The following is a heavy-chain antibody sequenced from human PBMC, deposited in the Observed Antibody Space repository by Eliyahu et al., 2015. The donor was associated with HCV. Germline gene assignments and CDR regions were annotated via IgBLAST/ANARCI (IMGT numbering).Heavy chain of an antibody. Sequence: EVQLLESGGGLVQPGGSLRLSCAASGFXFXXPPXNWVRQAPGKGLEWVSTISSSGHSIAYAASVKGRFTISRDNSKNTLYLQMNSLRADDTATYYCARLGHCNGPSCEGVTNWGQGTLVTVSS. V-gene: IGHV3-23*01. CDR1: GFXFXXPP. CDR3: ARLGHCNGPSCEGVTN. J-gene: IGHJ4*02. CDR2: ISSSGHSI. D-gene: IGHD2-15*01.